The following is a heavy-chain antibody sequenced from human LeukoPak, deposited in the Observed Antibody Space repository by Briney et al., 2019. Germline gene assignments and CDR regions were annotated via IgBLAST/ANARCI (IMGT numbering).Heavy chain of an antibody. CDR1: GLTFSSYA. CDR3: AKDVLRFLEWLPRYFDY. J-gene: IGHJ4*02. CDR2: ISGSGGST. V-gene: IGHV3-23*01. Sequence: PGGSLRLSCAASGLTFSSYAMSWVRQAPGKGLEWVSAISGSGGSTYYADSVKGQFTISRDNSKNTLYLQMNSLRAEDTAVYYCAKDVLRFLEWLPRYFDYWGQGTLVTVSS. D-gene: IGHD3-3*01.